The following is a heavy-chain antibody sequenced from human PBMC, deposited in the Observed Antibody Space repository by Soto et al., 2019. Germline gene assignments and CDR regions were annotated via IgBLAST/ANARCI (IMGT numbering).Heavy chain of an antibody. J-gene: IGHJ4*02. CDR2: ISATGGAT. V-gene: IGHV3-23*01. D-gene: IGHD2-21*01. CDR1: EFTFSNYP. CDR3: AKEMIASTMADFXDS. Sequence: GGSLRLSCTASEFTFSNYPMTWVRQPPGKGLEWVSTISATGGATLYADSVRGRFTVSRDNSKNTLYLQMPNLRADDTAVYFCAKEMIASTMADFXDSWGPGTLVTVSS.